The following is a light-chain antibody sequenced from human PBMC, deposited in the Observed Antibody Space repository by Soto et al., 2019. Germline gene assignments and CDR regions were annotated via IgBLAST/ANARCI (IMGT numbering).Light chain of an antibody. J-gene: IGLJ1*01. Sequence: QSALXQPRSVSGSPGQSVTISCSGTSIDVDDYVSWYQQHPGKAPKVIIYDVTERPSGVPDRFSGSKSGNAASLTVSGLQAEDEADYYCCAHVGSSTYVFGSGTKVTVL. CDR3: CAHVGSSTYV. CDR1: SIDVDDY. CDR2: DVT. V-gene: IGLV2-11*01.